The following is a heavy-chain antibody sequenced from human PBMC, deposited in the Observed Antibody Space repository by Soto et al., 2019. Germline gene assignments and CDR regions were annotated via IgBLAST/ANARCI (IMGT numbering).Heavy chain of an antibody. V-gene: IGHV3-30*03. Sequence: GGSLRLSCAASGFTFSTYGMHWVRQAPGKGLEWVAVISYDGSNQYYADSVKGRFTISRDNSKNTLYLQMNSLRAEDTAVYYCAMPSCQLLPTGDFDHWGQGTLVTVSS. CDR3: AMPSCQLLPTGDFDH. CDR2: ISYDGSNQ. J-gene: IGHJ4*01. CDR1: GFTFSTYG. D-gene: IGHD2-15*01.